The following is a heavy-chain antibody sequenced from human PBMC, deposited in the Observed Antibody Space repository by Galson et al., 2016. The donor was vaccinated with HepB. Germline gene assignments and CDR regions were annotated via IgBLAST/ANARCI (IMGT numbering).Heavy chain of an antibody. Sequence: SLRLSCAASGFTFRSSWMHWVRQPPGKGLLWVARINGDGTTTNYADSVKGRFTISRDNVRNTLFLQMGNLTTDDMAVYYCARVLDGYDYWGQGTLVTVSS. CDR2: INGDGTTT. V-gene: IGHV3-74*01. CDR3: ARVLDGYDY. CDR1: GFTFRSSW. J-gene: IGHJ4*02. D-gene: IGHD5-24*01.